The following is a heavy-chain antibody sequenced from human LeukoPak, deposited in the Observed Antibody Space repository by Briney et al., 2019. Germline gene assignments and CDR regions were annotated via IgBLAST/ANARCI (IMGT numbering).Heavy chain of an antibody. Sequence: GGSLRLSCAASGFSFNSYDMHWVRQAPGKGLEWVSSISSSSSYIYYADSLKGRFTISRDNAKNSLYLQMNSLRAEDTAVYYCARDLSGYCSSTSCTRGPNRLGYWGQGTLVTVSS. V-gene: IGHV3-21*01. J-gene: IGHJ4*02. CDR1: GFSFNSYD. CDR2: ISSSSSYI. D-gene: IGHD2-2*01. CDR3: ARDLSGYCSSTSCTRGPNRLGY.